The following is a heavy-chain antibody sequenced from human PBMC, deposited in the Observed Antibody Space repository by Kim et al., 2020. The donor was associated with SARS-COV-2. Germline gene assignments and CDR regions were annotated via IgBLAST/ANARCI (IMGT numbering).Heavy chain of an antibody. J-gene: IGHJ5*02. CDR2: IKNKADGGTT. CDR1: GFTFSVAW. D-gene: IGHD6-6*01. CDR3: TTLSTAARYA. V-gene: IGHV3-15*01. Sequence: GGSLRLSCAASGFTFSVAWMSWVRQAPGKGLEWLGRIKNKADGGTTDYTAPVKGRFTISRDDSKSTVYLQMNSLKTEDTAVYYCTTLSTAARYAWGQGTLVTVSS.